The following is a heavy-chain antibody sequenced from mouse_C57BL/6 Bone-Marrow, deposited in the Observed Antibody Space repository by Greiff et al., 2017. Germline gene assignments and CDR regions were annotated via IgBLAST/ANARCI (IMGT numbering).Heavy chain of an antibody. CDR1: GFTFSSYA. D-gene: IGHD3-2*02. Sequence: EVKVVESGEGLVKPGGSLKLSCAASGFTFSSYAMSWVRQTPEKRLEWVAYISSGGDYIYYADNVKGRFTISRDNARNTLYLQMSSLKSEDTAMYYCTRDSSGYGWFAYWGQGTLVTVSA. CDR2: ISSGGDYI. V-gene: IGHV5-9-1*02. J-gene: IGHJ3*01. CDR3: TRDSSGYGWFAY.